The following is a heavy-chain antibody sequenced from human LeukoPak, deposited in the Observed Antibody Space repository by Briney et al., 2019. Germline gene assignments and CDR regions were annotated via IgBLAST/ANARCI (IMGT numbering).Heavy chain of an antibody. CDR3: ARVNYRYYYYGMDV. J-gene: IGHJ6*02. CDR1: GYTFSSNY. D-gene: IGHD4-11*01. Sequence: GGSLRLSCAASGYTFSSNYMSWVRQAPGKGLEGVSVIYSGGSTYYADSVTGRFTISRDNSKNTLYLQMNSLRAEDTAVYYCARVNYRYYYYGMDVWGQGTTVTVSS. CDR2: IYSGGST. V-gene: IGHV3-53*01.